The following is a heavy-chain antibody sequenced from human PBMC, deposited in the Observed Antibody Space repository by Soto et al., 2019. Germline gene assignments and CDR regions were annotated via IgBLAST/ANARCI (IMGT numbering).Heavy chain of an antibody. V-gene: IGHV1-69*13. D-gene: IGHD5-12*01. J-gene: IGHJ5*02. CDR1: GGTFSSYA. CDR3: ARVAVEMATIFWFDP. Sequence: SVKVSCKASGGTFSSYAISWVRQTPGQGLEWMGGIIPIFGTANYAQKFQGRVTITADESTSTAYMELSSLRSEDTAVYYCARVAVEMATIFWFDPWGQGTLVTVSS. CDR2: IIPIFGTA.